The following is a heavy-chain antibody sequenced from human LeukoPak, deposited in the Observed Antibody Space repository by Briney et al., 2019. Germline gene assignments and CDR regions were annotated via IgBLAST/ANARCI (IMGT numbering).Heavy chain of an antibody. Sequence: ASVKVSCKASGYTLTGYYLHWVRQAPGQGLEWMGRISPHSGATNYAQKFHGRITMTRDTSISTAYMELSSLRSDDTAVYYCAGELNHYDNYGCYLRYFAYWGQGTLVTVSS. D-gene: IGHD5-24*01. J-gene: IGHJ4*02. CDR2: ISPHSGAT. V-gene: IGHV1-2*06. CDR1: GYTLTGYY. CDR3: AGELNHYDNYGCYLRYFAY.